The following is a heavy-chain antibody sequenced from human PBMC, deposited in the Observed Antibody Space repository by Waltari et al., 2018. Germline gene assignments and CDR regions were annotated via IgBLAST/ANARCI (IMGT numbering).Heavy chain of an antibody. CDR1: GASISSSNY. CDR3: ARELGN. CDR2: IYTSGST. Sequence: QVQLQESGPGLVKPSQTLSLPCAVSGASISSSNYWTWIRQPAGKGLEWIGLIYTSGSTNYNPSLKSRVTISVDASKNQFSLKLSSVTAADTAVYYCARELGNWGQGTLVTVSA. V-gene: IGHV4-61*02. J-gene: IGHJ4*02.